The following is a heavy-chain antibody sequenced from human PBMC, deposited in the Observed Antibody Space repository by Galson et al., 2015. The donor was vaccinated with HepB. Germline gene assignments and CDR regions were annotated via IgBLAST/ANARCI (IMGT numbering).Heavy chain of an antibody. CDR3: ARSGYCSGGSCYPDYYYYMDV. CDR2: INPNSGGT. V-gene: IGHV1-2*06. J-gene: IGHJ6*03. CDR1: GYTFTGYY. Sequence: SVKVSCKASGYTFTGYYMHWVRQAPGQGLEWMGRINPNSGGTNYAQKFQGRVTMTRDTSISTAYMELSRLRSDDTAVYYCARSGYCSGGSCYPDYYYYMDVWGKGTTVTVSS. D-gene: IGHD2-15*01.